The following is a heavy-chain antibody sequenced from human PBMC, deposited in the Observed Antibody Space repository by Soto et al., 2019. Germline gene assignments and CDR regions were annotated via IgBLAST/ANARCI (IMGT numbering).Heavy chain of an antibody. CDR1: GFIFSDYY. Sequence: QVLLVESGGGLVKAGGSLRLSCAASGFIFSDYYMSWVRPTRGKGLEWISYISTRSTYTNYADSVKGRFTISRDNTKNSLYLKMDSLRVEDTAVYYCARDLAWKRGKVGRYYYAMDVWGQGTTVTVSS. J-gene: IGHJ6*02. CDR3: ARDLAWKRGKVGRYYYAMDV. D-gene: IGHD1-1*01. V-gene: IGHV3-11*06. CDR2: ISTRSTYT.